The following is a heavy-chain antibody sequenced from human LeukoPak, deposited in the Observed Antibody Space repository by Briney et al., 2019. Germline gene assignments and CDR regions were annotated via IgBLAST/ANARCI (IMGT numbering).Heavy chain of an antibody. V-gene: IGHV3-48*04. CDR1: GFTFSSYS. CDR2: ISSSSTI. J-gene: IGHJ4*02. D-gene: IGHD1-26*01. Sequence: GGSLRLSCAASGFTFSSYSMNWVRQAPGKGLEWVSYISSSSTIYYADSVKGRFTISRDNAKNSLYLQMNSLRAEDTAVYYCATSGNYNRYYFDCWGQGTLVTVSS. CDR3: ATSGNYNRYYFDC.